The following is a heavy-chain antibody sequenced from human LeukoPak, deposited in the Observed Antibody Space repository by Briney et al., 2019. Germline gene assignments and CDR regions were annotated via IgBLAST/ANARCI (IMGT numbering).Heavy chain of an antibody. Sequence: ASVKVSCKASRYTFTGYYMHWVRQAPGQGLEWMGWINPSSGGTNYAQKFQGRVTMTRDTSISTAYMELSRLRSDDTAVYYCARDQQQQLPFDYWGQGTLVTVSS. CDR3: ARDQQQQLPFDY. V-gene: IGHV1-2*02. J-gene: IGHJ4*02. CDR1: RYTFTGYY. D-gene: IGHD6-13*01. CDR2: INPSSGGT.